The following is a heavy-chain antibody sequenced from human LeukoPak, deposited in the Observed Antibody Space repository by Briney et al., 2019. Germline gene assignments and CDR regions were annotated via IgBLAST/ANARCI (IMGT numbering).Heavy chain of an antibody. V-gene: IGHV1-18*01. J-gene: IGHJ4*02. CDR2: ISAYNGNT. CDR3: TTGLKWFGELLGDY. CDR1: GYTFTSYG. Sequence: ASVKVSCKASGYTFTSYGISWVRQATGQGLEWMGWISAYNGNTNYAQKLQGRVTMTTDTSTSTAYMELRSLRSDDTAVYYCTTGLKWFGELLGDYWGQGTLVTVSS. D-gene: IGHD3-10*01.